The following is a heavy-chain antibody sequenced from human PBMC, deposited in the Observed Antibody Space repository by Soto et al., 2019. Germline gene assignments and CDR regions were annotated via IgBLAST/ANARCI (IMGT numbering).Heavy chain of an antibody. Sequence: QVQLQESGPGLVKPSQTLSLTCTVSGGSISSGGYSWSWIRQHPGKGLEWIGYIYYSGSTYYNPSLKSRVNRSVDTSKIRLSLKLSSVTAADTGVYCCARDGGAARGGREYFDYWGQGTLVTVSS. CDR2: IYYSGST. V-gene: IGHV4-31*03. CDR1: GGSISSGGYS. CDR3: ARDGGAARGGREYFDY. J-gene: IGHJ4*02. D-gene: IGHD3-10*01.